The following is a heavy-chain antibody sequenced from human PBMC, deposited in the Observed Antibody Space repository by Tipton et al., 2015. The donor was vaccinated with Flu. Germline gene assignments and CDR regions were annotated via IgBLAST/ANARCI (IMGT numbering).Heavy chain of an antibody. Sequence: TLSLTCAVYGGSFSGYYWSWIRQPAGKGLEWIGEINHSGNTNYNPSLKSRVTISGDTSKNQFSLKLDSMTAADTAVYFCARDGYSGYDFGYYFDSWGQGTLVTVST. J-gene: IGHJ4*02. CDR1: GGSFSGYY. V-gene: IGHV4-34*01. D-gene: IGHD5-12*01. CDR2: INHSGNT. CDR3: ARDGYSGYDFGYYFDS.